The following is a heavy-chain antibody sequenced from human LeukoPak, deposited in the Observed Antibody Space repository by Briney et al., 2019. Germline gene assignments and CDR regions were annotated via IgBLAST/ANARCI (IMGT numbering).Heavy chain of an antibody. D-gene: IGHD1-20*01. CDR1: GFIFSNHG. V-gene: IGHV3-33*01. CDR2: IWDDGNNK. J-gene: IGHJ4*02. Sequence: GGSLRLSCAASGFIFSNHGMHWVRQAPGKRLEWVAVIWDDGNNKRYANSVNGRFTISRDNSENTLYLQMNGLTAEDTAMYYCARRRYNWNAIDYWGQGTLVTVSS. CDR3: ARRRYNWNAIDY.